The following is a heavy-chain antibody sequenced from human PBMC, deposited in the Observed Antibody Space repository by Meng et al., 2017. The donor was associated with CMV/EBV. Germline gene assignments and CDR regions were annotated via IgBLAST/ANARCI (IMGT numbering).Heavy chain of an antibody. CDR3: APHSYSSSFVPSHDY. V-gene: IGHV3-23*01. D-gene: IGHD6-13*01. J-gene: IGHJ4*02. Sequence: GESLKISCAASGFTFSSYAMSWVRQAPGKGLEWVSAISGSGGSTYYADSVKGRFTISRDNSKNTLYLQMNSLRAEDTAVYYCAPHSYSSSFVPSHDYWGQGTLVTVSS. CDR2: ISGSGGST. CDR1: GFTFSSYA.